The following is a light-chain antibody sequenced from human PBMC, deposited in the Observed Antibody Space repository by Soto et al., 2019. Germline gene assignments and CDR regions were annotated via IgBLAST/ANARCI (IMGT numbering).Light chain of an antibody. CDR3: QQSYSTPIT. V-gene: IGKV1-39*01. J-gene: IGKJ5*01. CDR2: AAS. CDR1: QSISSY. Sequence: DIQMTQSPSSLSASVGDRVTITCRASQSISSYLNWYQQKPGKAPKLLIYAASSLQSGVPSRFSGSGSGTDFTLTISSLQPEDFATYSCQQSYSTPITFGQGTRL.